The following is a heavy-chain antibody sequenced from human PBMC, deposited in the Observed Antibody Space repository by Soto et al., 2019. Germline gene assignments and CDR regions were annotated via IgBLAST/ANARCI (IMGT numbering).Heavy chain of an antibody. V-gene: IGHV3-11*01. J-gene: IGHJ4*02. CDR1: GFRFSDYH. Sequence: QVQLVESGGGLVKPGGSLRLSCAASGFRFSDYHMGWIHQAPGRGLEWVSYITPNGETTHYADSVKGRVSISRDNDKKSLYLQVNGLRAEDTAMYYCTSLPHYWGQGILVTVSS. CDR2: ITPNGETT. CDR3: TSLPHY.